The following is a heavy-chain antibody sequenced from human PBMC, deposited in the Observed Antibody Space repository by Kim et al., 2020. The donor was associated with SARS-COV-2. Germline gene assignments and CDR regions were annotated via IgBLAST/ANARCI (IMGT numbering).Heavy chain of an antibody. CDR3: ARDIMPSYGDTNDY. J-gene: IGHJ4*02. D-gene: IGHD4-17*01. Sequence: ADSVKGRFTISRDNAKNSLYLQMNSLRAEDTAVYYCARDIMPSYGDTNDYWGQGTLVTVSS. V-gene: IGHV3-48*03.